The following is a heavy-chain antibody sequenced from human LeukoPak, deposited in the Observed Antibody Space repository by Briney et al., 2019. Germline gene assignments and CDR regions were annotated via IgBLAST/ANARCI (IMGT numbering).Heavy chain of an antibody. J-gene: IGHJ4*02. D-gene: IGHD6-13*01. Sequence: PSETLSLTCSLSGGSISTYYWGWIRQPPGKGLEWIGSIYYSGSTYYNPSLKSRVTISVDTSKNQFSLKLSSVTAADTAVYYCARDPDSSSWFDYWGQGTLVTVSS. CDR3: ARDPDSSSWFDY. CDR1: GGSISTYY. V-gene: IGHV4-39*07. CDR2: IYYSGST.